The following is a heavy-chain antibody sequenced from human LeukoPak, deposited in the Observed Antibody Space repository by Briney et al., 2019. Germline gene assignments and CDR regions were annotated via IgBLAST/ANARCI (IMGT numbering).Heavy chain of an antibody. J-gene: IGHJ5*02. Sequence: SGTLSLTCTVSGGSVSSGSYYWSWIRQPPGKGLEWIGYIYYSGSTNYNPSLKSRVTISVDTSKNQFSLKLSPVTAADTAVYYCARDSSGWPGGNWFDPWGQGTLVTVSS. CDR3: ARDSSGWPGGNWFDP. V-gene: IGHV4-61*01. D-gene: IGHD6-19*01. CDR2: IYYSGST. CDR1: GGSVSSGSYY.